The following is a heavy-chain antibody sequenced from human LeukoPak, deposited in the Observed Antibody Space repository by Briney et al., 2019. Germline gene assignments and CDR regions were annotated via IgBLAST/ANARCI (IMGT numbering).Heavy chain of an antibody. J-gene: IGHJ4*02. CDR3: ARLPLDYDILTGYYDYFDY. Sequence: PSETLSLTCAASGGSISSYYWSWIRQPPGKGLEWIGYIYYSGSTNYNPSLKSRVTISVDTSKNQFSLKLSSATAADTAVYYCARLPLDYDILTGYYDYFDYWGQGTLVTVSS. D-gene: IGHD3-9*01. V-gene: IGHV4-59*08. CDR2: IYYSGST. CDR1: GGSISSYY.